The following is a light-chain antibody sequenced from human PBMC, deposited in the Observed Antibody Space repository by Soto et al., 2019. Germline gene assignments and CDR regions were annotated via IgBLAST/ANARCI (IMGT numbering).Light chain of an antibody. J-gene: IGKJ4*01. V-gene: IGKV3-20*01. CDR3: QQYNSYPLT. CDR2: GAS. CDR1: QSVSSSY. Sequence: EILLTQSPGTLSLSPGEGATLSCMSSQSVSSSYLAWYQQKPGQAPRLLIYGASSRATGIPDRFSGSGSGTDFTLTISSLQPDDFATYYCQQYNSYPLTFGGGTKVDIK.